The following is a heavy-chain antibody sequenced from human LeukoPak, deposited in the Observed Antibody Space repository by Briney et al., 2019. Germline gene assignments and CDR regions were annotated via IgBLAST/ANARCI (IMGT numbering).Heavy chain of an antibody. J-gene: IGHJ4*02. V-gene: IGHV4-59*01. D-gene: IGHD6-19*01. CDR1: GGSISSYY. CDR3: ASINSSGWYVDY. Sequence: SETLSLTCTVSGGSISSYYWSWIRQPPGKGLEWIGYIYYSGSTNYNPTLKSRVTISVDTSKNQFSLKLSSVTATDTAVYYCASINSSGWYVDYWGQGTLVTVSS. CDR2: IYYSGST.